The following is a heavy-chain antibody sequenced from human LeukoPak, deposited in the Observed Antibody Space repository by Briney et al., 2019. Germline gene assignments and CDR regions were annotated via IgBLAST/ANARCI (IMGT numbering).Heavy chain of an antibody. CDR2: ISYDGSNK. CDR3: AKGSIAAAGNEGYYYYYYMDV. D-gene: IGHD6-13*01. CDR1: GFTFSSYG. J-gene: IGHJ6*03. Sequence: GGSLRLSCAASGFTFSSYGMHWVRQAPGKGLEGVAVISYDGSNKYYADSVKGRFTISRDNSKNTLYLQMNSLRAEDTAVYYCAKGSIAAAGNEGYYYYYYMDVWGKGTTVTVSS. V-gene: IGHV3-30*18.